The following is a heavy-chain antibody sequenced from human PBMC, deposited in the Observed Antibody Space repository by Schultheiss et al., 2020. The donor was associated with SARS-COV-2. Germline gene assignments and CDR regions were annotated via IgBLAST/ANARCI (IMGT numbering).Heavy chain of an antibody. V-gene: IGHV3-23*01. CDR2: ISGSGGST. J-gene: IGHJ4*02. Sequence: GGSLRLSCAASGFTFSSYAMSWVRQAPGKGLEWVSAISGSGGSTYYADSVKGRFTISRDNSKNTLYLQMNSLRAENTAIYYCARLSSVVGPAVIDDYWGQGTLVTVSS. D-gene: IGHD2-2*02. CDR3: ARLSSVVGPAVIDDY. CDR1: GFTFSSYA.